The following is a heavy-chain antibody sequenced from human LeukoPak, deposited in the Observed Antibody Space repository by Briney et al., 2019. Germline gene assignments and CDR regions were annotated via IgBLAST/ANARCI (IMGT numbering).Heavy chain of an antibody. Sequence: ASVKVSCKASGYTFTSYGISWVRQAPGQGLEWMGWISAYNGNTNYAQKLQGRVTMTTDTSTSTAYMELRSLRSDDTAVYYCARVWAYDFWSGYSDYWGQGTLVTVSS. J-gene: IGHJ4*02. CDR2: ISAYNGNT. D-gene: IGHD3-3*01. V-gene: IGHV1-18*01. CDR3: ARVWAYDFWSGYSDY. CDR1: GYTFTSYG.